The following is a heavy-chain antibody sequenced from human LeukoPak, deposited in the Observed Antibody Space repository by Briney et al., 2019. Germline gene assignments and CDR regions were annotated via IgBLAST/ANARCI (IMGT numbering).Heavy chain of an antibody. CDR2: IIPIFGTA. CDR3: ASFPRAQYCSGGSCYLDPFDY. CDR1: GGTFSSYA. J-gene: IGHJ4*02. D-gene: IGHD2-15*01. Sequence: ASVKVSCKASGGTFSSYAISWVRQAPGQGLEWMGGIIPIFGTANYAQKFQGRVTITADKSTSTAYMELSSLRSEDTAVYYCASFPRAQYCSGGSCYLDPFDYWGQGTLVTVSS. V-gene: IGHV1-69*06.